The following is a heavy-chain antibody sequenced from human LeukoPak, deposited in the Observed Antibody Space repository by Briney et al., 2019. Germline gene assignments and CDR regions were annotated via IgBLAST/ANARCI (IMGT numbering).Heavy chain of an antibody. CDR2: IYETGST. CDR3: ALLWFGELRQSYYYYMDV. D-gene: IGHD3-10*01. J-gene: IGHJ6*03. CDR1: GGSLSSGSYY. V-gene: IGHV4-39*07. Sequence: PSETLSLTCSVSGGSLSSGSYYWGWIRQPPGRGLEWIGNIYETGSTNYNPSLKSRVTISVDTSKNQFSLKLSSVTAADTAVYYCALLWFGELRQSYYYYMDVWGKGTTVTVSS.